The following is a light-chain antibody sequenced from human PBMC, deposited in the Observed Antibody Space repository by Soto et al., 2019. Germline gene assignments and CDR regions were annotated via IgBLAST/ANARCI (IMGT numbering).Light chain of an antibody. CDR3: QQRSDWPST. CDR2: DAS. V-gene: IGKV3-11*01. J-gene: IGKJ4*01. CDR1: QSVSSY. Sequence: EIELTQSPATLSLPPGERATLSCRASQSVSSYLAWYQQKPGQAPRLLIYDASNRATGIPARFSGSGSGTDFTLTISSLEPDDVAVYYCQQRSDWPSTFGGGTKVQIK.